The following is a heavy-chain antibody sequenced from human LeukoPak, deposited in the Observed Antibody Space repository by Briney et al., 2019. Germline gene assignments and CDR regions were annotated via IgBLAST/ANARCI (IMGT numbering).Heavy chain of an antibody. CDR1: GGSISSGDYY. J-gene: IGHJ3*02. CDR3: ARSLSSQYDFWSGYYSGDAFDI. Sequence: SQTLSLTCTVSGGSISSGDYYWSWIRQPPGKGLEWIGYIYYSGSTYYNPSLKSRVTISVDTSKNQFSLKLSSVTAADTAVYYCARSLSSQYDFWSGYYSGDAFDIWGQGTMVTVSS. D-gene: IGHD3-3*01. V-gene: IGHV4-30-4*01. CDR2: IYYSGST.